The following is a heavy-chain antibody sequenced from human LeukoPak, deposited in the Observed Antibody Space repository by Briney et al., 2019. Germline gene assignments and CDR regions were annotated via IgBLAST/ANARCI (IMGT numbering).Heavy chain of an antibody. CDR3: AKGVEAFDI. CDR2: ISGSGGST. Sequence: GGSLRLSCAASGFTFSSYAMSWVRQAPGKGLEWVSAISGSGGSTYYADSVKGRFTISRNNSKNTLYLQMNSLRAEDRAVYYGAKGVEAFDIWGQGTMVTVSS. J-gene: IGHJ3*02. CDR1: GFTFSSYA. D-gene: IGHD5-24*01. V-gene: IGHV3-23*01.